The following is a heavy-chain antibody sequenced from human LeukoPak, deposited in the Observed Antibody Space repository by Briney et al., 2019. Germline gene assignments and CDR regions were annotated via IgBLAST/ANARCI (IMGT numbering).Heavy chain of an antibody. CDR3: ARKVVTEGYYYYYYMDV. CDR2: IHHSGST. V-gene: IGHV4-38-2*02. D-gene: IGHD2-21*02. Sequence: SETLSLTCTVSGYFISSGYYWGWIRQPPGKGLQWIGSIHHSGSTYYNPSLKSRVTISVDTSKNQFSLKLSSVTAADTAVYYCARKVVTEGYYYYYYMDVWGKGTTVTISS. J-gene: IGHJ6*03. CDR1: GYFISSGYY.